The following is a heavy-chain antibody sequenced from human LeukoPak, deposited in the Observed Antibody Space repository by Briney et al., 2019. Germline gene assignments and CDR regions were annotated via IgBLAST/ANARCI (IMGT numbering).Heavy chain of an antibody. CDR3: ARDGVVEAAFDI. V-gene: IGHV4-61*02. D-gene: IGHD3-3*01. CDR2: IYTSGST. Sequence: PSQTLSLTCTVSGGSISSGSYYWSWIRQPAGKGLEWIGRIYTSGSTNYNPSLKSRVTISVDTSKNQFSLKLSSVTAADTAVYYCARDGVVEAAFDIWGQGTMVTVSS. J-gene: IGHJ3*02. CDR1: GGSISSGSYY.